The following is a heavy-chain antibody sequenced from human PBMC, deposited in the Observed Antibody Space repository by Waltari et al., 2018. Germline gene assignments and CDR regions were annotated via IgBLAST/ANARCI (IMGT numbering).Heavy chain of an antibody. D-gene: IGHD3-22*01. CDR1: GYTFTGYY. V-gene: IGHV1-2*02. CDR2: INPNIGGT. J-gene: IGHJ4*02. CDR3: ARAAYYYDSSGYYVDY. Sequence: QVQLVQSGAEVKKPGASVKVSCKASGYTFTGYYMHWVRQAPGQGLEWMGWINPNIGGTNYAQKFQGRVTMTRDTSISTAYMELSRLRSDDTAVYYCARAAYYYDSSGYYVDYWGQGTLVTVSS.